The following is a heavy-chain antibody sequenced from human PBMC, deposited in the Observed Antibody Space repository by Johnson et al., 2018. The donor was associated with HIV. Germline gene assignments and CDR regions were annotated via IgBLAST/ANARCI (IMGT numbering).Heavy chain of an antibody. CDR1: GFTVSNNY. J-gene: IGHJ3*02. D-gene: IGHD6-13*01. Sequence: EQLVESGGGLVQPGESLRLSCAASGFTVSNNYMHWVRQAPGKGLEWVSVIYSGGSTYYADSVKGRFTISRDNSKNTLYLQMNSLRAEDTALYYCAKGGGQQLAHAFDIWGQGTMVTVSS. CDR2: IYSGGST. V-gene: IGHV3-66*02. CDR3: AKGGGQQLAHAFDI.